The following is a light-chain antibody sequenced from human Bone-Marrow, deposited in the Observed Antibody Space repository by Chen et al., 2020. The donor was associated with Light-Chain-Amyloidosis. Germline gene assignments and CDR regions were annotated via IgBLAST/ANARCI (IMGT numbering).Light chain of an antibody. V-gene: IGLV2-23*02. J-gene: IGLJ1*01. CDR2: EVS. CDR1: SSDVGSNNL. CDR3: SSYAGRSTYV. Sequence: QSALTQPASVSGSHGQSITISCTGTSSDVGSNNLVSWYQQHPGKAPELIIYEVSQRPSGVSNRVSGSKSGNTASLTISGLQAEDEADYFCSSYAGRSTYVFGTGTKVSVL.